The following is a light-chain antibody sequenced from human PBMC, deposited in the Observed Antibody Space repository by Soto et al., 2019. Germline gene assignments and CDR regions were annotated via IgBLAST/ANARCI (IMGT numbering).Light chain of an antibody. CDR1: SSDIGGYNY. CDR2: DVN. V-gene: IGLV2-14*01. Sequence: QAVVTQPASVSGSPGQSITISCTGTSSDIGGYNYVSWYQQHPGKAPKLMIYDVNNRPSGVSNRFSGSKSGNTASLTISGLQAEDEADYYCSSYTSTSTLGVFGGGTKLTVL. CDR3: SSYTSTSTLGV. J-gene: IGLJ3*02.